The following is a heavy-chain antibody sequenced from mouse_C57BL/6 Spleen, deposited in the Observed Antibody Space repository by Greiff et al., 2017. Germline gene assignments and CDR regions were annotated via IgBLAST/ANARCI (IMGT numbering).Heavy chain of an antibody. J-gene: IGHJ2*01. Sequence: VQLQQPGAELVQPGASVKLSCMASGYTFTSYWMHWVKQRPGRGLEWIGRIAPNSGGTKNNEKFKSKATLTVDKPSSTAYMQLSSLTSEDSAVYYCARDGIDYWGQGTTLTVSS. V-gene: IGHV1-72*01. CDR2: IAPNSGGT. CDR3: ARDGIDY. D-gene: IGHD1-2*01. CDR1: GYTFTSYW.